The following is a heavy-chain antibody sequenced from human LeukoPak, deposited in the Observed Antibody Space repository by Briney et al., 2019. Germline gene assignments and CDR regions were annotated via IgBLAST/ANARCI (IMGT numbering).Heavy chain of an antibody. CDR2: ISSGSSYI. CDR1: GFTFSSYS. J-gene: IGHJ4*02. D-gene: IGHD5-12*01. V-gene: IGHV3-21*01. CDR3: ARGPPQIVASREGGYDY. Sequence: PGGSLRLSCAASGFTFSSYSMNWVRQPPGKGLEWVSSISSGSSYIYYADSVKGRFTISRDNAENSLYLQMNSLRDEDTAVYYCARGPPQIVASREGGYDYWGQGTLVTVSS.